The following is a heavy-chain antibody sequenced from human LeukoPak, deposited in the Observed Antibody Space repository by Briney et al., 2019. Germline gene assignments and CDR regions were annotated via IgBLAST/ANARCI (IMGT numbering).Heavy chain of an antibody. V-gene: IGHV3-11*04. CDR3: AGCPGPEYYYGSGNY. Sequence: PGGSLRLSCAASGFTFSDYYMSWIRQAPGKGLEWVSYISSSGSTIYYADSVKGRFTISRDNAKNSLYLQMNSLRAEDTAVYYCAGCPGPEYYYGSGNYWGQGTLVAVSS. CDR2: ISSSGSTI. J-gene: IGHJ4*02. CDR1: GFTFSDYY. D-gene: IGHD3-10*01.